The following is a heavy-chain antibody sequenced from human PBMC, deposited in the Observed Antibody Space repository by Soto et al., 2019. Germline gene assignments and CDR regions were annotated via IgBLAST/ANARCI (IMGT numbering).Heavy chain of an antibody. CDR2: IRSKANSFAT. CDR1: GFPFRDSA. CDR3: SSPSGD. J-gene: IGHJ4*02. V-gene: IGHV3-73*01. Sequence: EVQLVESGGGLVQPGGSLKLSCVASGFPFRDSAMHWVRRASGKGLEWVGRIRSKANSFATAYAASVQGRFTISRDDLENTAYLQMNSLKTEDTAVYYCSSPSGDWGQGTLVTVSS. D-gene: IGHD3-10*01.